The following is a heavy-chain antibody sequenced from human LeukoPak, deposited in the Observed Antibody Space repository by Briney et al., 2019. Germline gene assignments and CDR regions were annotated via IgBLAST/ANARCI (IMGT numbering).Heavy chain of an antibody. Sequence: SETLSLTCTVSGGSISSYYWSWIRQPAGKGLEWIGRIYTSGSTNYNPSLKSRVTMSVDTSKNQFSLKLSSVTAAGTAVYYCARSTVGATPDAFDIWGDGTMVTVSS. J-gene: IGHJ3*02. CDR3: ARSTVGATPDAFDI. V-gene: IGHV4-4*07. CDR1: GGSISSYY. CDR2: IYTSGST. D-gene: IGHD1-26*01.